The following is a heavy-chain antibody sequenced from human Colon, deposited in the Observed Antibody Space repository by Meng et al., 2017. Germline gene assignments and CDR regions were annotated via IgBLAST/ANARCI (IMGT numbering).Heavy chain of an antibody. Sequence: QVQLQQGGAGLLNPAETLSSPSAGHGWAFSGYYWGWIRQPPGKGLEWIGEINHRGSTNYNPSLKSRVTISVDTSKNQFSLKLSSVTAADTAVYYCARGRYSGYLPWGQGTLVTVSS. V-gene: IGHV4-34*01. D-gene: IGHD5-12*01. CDR2: INHRGST. J-gene: IGHJ5*02. CDR1: GWAFSGYY. CDR3: ARGRYSGYLP.